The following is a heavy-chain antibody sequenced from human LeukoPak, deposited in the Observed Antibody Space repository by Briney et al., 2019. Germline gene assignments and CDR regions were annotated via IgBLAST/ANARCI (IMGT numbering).Heavy chain of an antibody. CDR2: ISGSGST. CDR3: AREGKQLAYYYYYVDV. J-gene: IGHJ6*03. V-gene: IGHV4-30-4*08. D-gene: IGHD6-6*01. Sequence: SETLSLTCTVSGGSISSGDFFWNWIRQHPGKGLEWIGYISGSGSTYCNPSLKSRVTISVDTSKNQFSLKLSSVTAADTAVYYCAREGKQLAYYYYYVDVWGKGTTVTVSS. CDR1: GGSISSGDFF.